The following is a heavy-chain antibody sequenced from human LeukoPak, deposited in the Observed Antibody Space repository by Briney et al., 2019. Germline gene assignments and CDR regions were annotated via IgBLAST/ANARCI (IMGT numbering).Heavy chain of an antibody. CDR2: IYYSGST. CDR3: ARCRLRTYFDY. J-gene: IGHJ4*02. Sequence: SETLSLTCTVSGGSISSYYWSWIRQPPGKGLEWTGYIYYSGSTNYNPSLKSRVTISVDMSKNQFSLKLSSVTAADTAVYYCARCRLRTYFDYWGQGTLVTVSS. CDR1: GGSISSYY. D-gene: IGHD4-17*01. V-gene: IGHV4-59*12.